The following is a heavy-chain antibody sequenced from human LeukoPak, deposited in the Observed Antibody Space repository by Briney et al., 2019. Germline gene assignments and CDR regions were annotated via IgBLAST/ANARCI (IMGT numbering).Heavy chain of an antibody. V-gene: IGHV1-69*13. CDR3: ARGRDGYNSRIAFDI. CDR2: IIPIFGTA. Sequence: SVKVSCKASGGTFISYAISWVRQAPGQGLEWMGGIIPIFGTANYAQKFQGRVTITADESTSTAYMELSSLRSEDTAVYYCARGRDGYNSRIAFDIWGQGTMVTVSS. D-gene: IGHD5-24*01. CDR1: GGTFISYA. J-gene: IGHJ3*02.